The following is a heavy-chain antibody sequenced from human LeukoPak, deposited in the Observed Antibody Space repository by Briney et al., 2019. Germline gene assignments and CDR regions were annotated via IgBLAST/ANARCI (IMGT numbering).Heavy chain of an antibody. J-gene: IGHJ4*02. Sequence: GGSLRLSCAASGFTFSSYSLNWVRQAPGKGPGWVSSISSSSSYIYYADSVKGRFTISRDNAKNSLYLQMNSRRAEDTAVYYCARGGYSYGHFDYWGQGTLVTVSS. D-gene: IGHD5-18*01. CDR3: ARGGYSYGHFDY. CDR1: GFTFSSYS. V-gene: IGHV3-21*01. CDR2: ISSSSSYI.